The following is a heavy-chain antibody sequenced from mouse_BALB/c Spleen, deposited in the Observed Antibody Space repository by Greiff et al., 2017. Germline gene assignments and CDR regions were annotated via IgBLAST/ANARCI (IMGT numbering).Heavy chain of an antibody. J-gene: IGHJ4*01. Sequence: VQLQQSGAELVRPGASVTLSCKASGYTFTDYEMHWVKQTPVHGLEWIGAIDPETGGTAYNQKFKGKATLTADKSSSTAYMELRSLTSEDSAVYYWTRGGAMDDWGQGTSVTVSS. CDR1: GYTFTDYE. V-gene: IGHV1-15*01. CDR2: IDPETGGT. CDR3: TRGGAMDD.